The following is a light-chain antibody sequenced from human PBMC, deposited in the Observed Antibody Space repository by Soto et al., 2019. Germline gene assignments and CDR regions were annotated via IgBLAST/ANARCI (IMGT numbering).Light chain of an antibody. Sequence: QSALTQPASVSGSPGQSITISCTGTSSDIGGYKYVSWYQQHPGKAPKLMIYEVSNRPSGVSNRFSGSKSGNTASLTISGLQAEDVADYYCSSYTSSSTVVFGGGTKLTVL. CDR2: EVS. CDR3: SSYTSSSTVV. J-gene: IGLJ2*01. V-gene: IGLV2-14*01. CDR1: SSDIGGYKY.